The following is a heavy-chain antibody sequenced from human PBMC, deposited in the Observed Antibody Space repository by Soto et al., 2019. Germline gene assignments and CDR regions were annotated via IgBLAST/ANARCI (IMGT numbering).Heavy chain of an antibody. Sequence: EVQLLESGGGLVQPGGSLRLSCAASGFTFSSYAMSWVRQAPGKGLEWVSGMSGSGGSTYYADSVKGRFTVSRDNSKHTLYLQMSSLRSEDTAIYYCAKDPKATAWGYFDYWGQGTLVTVSS. CDR1: GFTFSSYA. J-gene: IGHJ4*03. CDR2: MSGSGGST. D-gene: IGHD2-21*02. CDR3: AKDPKATAWGYFDY. V-gene: IGHV3-23*01.